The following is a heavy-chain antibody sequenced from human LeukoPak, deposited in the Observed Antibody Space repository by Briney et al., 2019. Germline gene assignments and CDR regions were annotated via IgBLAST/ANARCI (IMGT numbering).Heavy chain of an antibody. CDR1: RFTFNSYA. Sequence: GGSLRLSCAASRFTFNSYAMSWVRQAPGKGLEWVSVIGGSNGITFYVGSVKGRFTISRDNSKDTLYLQMNSLRAEDTAVYYCARNENGGWGYFDYWGQGTLVTVSS. D-gene: IGHD6-19*01. CDR3: ARNENGGWGYFDY. J-gene: IGHJ4*02. V-gene: IGHV3-23*01. CDR2: IGGSNGIT.